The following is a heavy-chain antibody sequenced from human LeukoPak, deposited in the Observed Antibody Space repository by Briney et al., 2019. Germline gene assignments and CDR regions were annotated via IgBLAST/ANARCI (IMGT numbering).Heavy chain of an antibody. D-gene: IGHD5-18*01. V-gene: IGHV4-61*02. CDR2: IYISLTT. Sequence: SETLSLTCTGSGGSVSSGSYYWTWIRQAAGKELEWLGRIYISLTTNYNPSLKSRVTISLDTSKNQFSMKLSSVTAADTAVYYCARGRTADYYQYYMDVWGTGTTVTVSS. CDR3: ARGRTADYYQYYMDV. CDR1: GGSVSSGSYY. J-gene: IGHJ6*03.